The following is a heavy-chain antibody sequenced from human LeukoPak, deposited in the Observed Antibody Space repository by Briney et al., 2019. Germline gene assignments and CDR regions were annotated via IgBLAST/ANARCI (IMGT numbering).Heavy chain of an antibody. J-gene: IGHJ4*02. Sequence: GGSLRLSWAACGFTFRRYAIQGVGKAPGKGGEGVAVVSSDGSDKYYADSVKGRFTISRDNSKNTLYLQMNSLRAEDTAVYYCAKGGTGNSGYARVFDYWGQGTLVTVSS. D-gene: IGHD5-12*01. CDR3: AKGGTGNSGYARVFDY. CDR1: GFTFRRYA. V-gene: IGHV3-30*18. CDR2: VSSDGSDK.